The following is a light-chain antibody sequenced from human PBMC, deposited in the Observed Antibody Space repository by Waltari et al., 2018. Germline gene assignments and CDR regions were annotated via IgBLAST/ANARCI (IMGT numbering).Light chain of an antibody. CDR1: QDISSY. J-gene: IGKJ5*01. V-gene: IGKV1-33*01. CDR2: DSS. CDR3: QQYDYLVSIT. Sequence: DIQMTQSPTSLSASVGDRVTITCQASQDISSYLNWYQQKPGKAPKLLIYDSSNLETGVPSRFSGSGSGTDYTLTISSLQPKDIATYYCQQYDYLVSITFGQGTRLDIK.